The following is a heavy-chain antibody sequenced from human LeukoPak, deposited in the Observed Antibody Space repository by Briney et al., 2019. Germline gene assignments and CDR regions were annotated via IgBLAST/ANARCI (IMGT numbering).Heavy chain of an antibody. CDR3: ASTTYYYGSGSPNAFDY. D-gene: IGHD3-10*01. CDR2: IYTSGST. J-gene: IGHJ4*02. CDR1: GYFISSGYY. Sequence: SETLSLTCTVSGYFISSGYYWVWIRQPAGKGLEWIGRIYTSGSTNYNPSLKSRVTMSVDTSKNQFSLKLSSVTAADTAVYYCASTTYYYGSGSPNAFDYWGQGTLVTVSS. V-gene: IGHV4-4*07.